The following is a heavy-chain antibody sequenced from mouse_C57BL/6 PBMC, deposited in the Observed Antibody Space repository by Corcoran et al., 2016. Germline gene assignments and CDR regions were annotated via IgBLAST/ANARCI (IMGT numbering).Heavy chain of an antibody. Sequence: VKPQQSGAEVVKPGASVKWSCSAYGFNLKDYYMHWVTQRTEPGMEWIGRLDPEDGETKYAPKCQGKATITADTSSNTAYLQLSSLTSEDTDFYDCALGTAQATYYAVDYWGQGTSVTISA. V-gene: IGHV14-2*01. CDR1: GFNLKDYY. D-gene: IGHD3-2*02. J-gene: IGHJ4*01. CDR2: LDPEDGET. CDR3: ALGTAQATYYAVDY.